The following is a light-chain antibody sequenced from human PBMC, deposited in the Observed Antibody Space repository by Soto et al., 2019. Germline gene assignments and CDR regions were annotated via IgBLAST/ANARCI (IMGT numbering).Light chain of an antibody. V-gene: IGKV3-20*01. CDR1: QSVSSTY. J-gene: IGKJ1*01. CDR2: GAS. Sequence: EIVLTQSPGTLSLSPGERATLSCRASQSVSSTYSAWYQQKPGQAPRLLIYGASSRATGIPDRFSGGGSGTDFTLTISRVEPEDFAVYYCQQCGSSPWTFGQGTKVEIK. CDR3: QQCGSSPWT.